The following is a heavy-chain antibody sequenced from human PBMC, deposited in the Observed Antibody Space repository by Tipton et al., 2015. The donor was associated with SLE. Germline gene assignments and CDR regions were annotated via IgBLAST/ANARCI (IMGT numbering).Heavy chain of an antibody. CDR1: GYTFTGYY. D-gene: IGHD6-13*01. CDR2: ISPTSGGT. V-gene: IGHV1-2*02. J-gene: IGHJ4*02. Sequence: QVQLVQSGAEVKKPGASVKVSCKASGYTFTGYYMHWVRQAPGQGLEWMGWISPTSGGTNYTQKFQGRVTMTRDTSISTAYMELSSLGSDDTAVYYCARGGTRTYSTENYWGQGTLVTVSS. CDR3: ARGGTRTYSTENY.